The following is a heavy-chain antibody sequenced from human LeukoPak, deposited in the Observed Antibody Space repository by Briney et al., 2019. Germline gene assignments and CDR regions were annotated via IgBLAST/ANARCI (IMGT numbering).Heavy chain of an antibody. CDR2: INSDGSST. CDR3: AREGPDSSGYYSDH. D-gene: IGHD3-22*01. J-gene: IGHJ5*02. V-gene: IGHV3-74*01. Sequence: PGGSLRLSCAASGFTFSSYWMHWVRQAPGKGLVWVSRINSDGSSTAYADSVKGRFTISRDNAKNTLYLHMNSLRDEDTAVYYCAREGPDSSGYYSDHWGQGTLVTVSS. CDR1: GFTFSSYW.